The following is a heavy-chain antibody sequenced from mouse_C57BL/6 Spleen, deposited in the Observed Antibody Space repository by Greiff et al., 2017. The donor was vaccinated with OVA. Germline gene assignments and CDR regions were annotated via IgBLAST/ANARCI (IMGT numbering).Heavy chain of an antibody. CDR2: IYPGDGDT. CDR1: GYAFSSSW. D-gene: IGHD2-5*01. CDR3: ASSYYSNYEGFAY. J-gene: IGHJ3*01. Sequence: VKLQQSGPELVKPGASVKISCKASGYAFSSSWMNWVKQRPGKGLEWIGRIYPGDGDTNYNGKFKGKATLTADKSSSTAYMQLSSLTSEDSAVYFCASSYYSNYEGFAYWGQGTLVTVSA. V-gene: IGHV1-82*01.